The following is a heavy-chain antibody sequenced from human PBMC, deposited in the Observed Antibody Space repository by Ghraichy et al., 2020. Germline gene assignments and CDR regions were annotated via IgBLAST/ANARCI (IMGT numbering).Heavy chain of an antibody. CDR2: INHSGST. J-gene: IGHJ4*02. V-gene: IGHV4-34*01. D-gene: IGHD2-15*01. CDR1: GGSFSGYY. CDR3: ARAVVVAATAGGPGDY. Sequence: SETLSLTCAVYGGSFSGYYWSWIRQPPGKGLEWIGEINHSGSTNYNPSLKSRVTISVDTSKNQFSLKLSSVTAADTAVYYCARAVVVAATAGGPGDYWGQGTLVTVSS.